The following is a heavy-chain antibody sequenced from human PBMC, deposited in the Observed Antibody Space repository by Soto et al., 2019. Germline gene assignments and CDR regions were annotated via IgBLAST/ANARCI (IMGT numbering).Heavy chain of an antibody. Sequence: QVQLQESGPGLVKPSQTLSLTCTVSGDSISSINNYWSWIRQPPGEGLEWIGFISYSGTTSYSPSLKSRVAIARDTSKYQFSLSLNFVSAADTAVYYCARGCGYSYGLDPWGQGSLVTVSS. CDR2: ISYSGTT. J-gene: IGHJ5*02. CDR1: GDSISSINNY. V-gene: IGHV4-30-4*01. CDR3: ARGCGYSYGLDP. D-gene: IGHD5-18*01.